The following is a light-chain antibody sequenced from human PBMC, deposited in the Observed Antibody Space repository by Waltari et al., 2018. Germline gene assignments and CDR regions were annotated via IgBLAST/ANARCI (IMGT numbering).Light chain of an antibody. CDR1: QSVLYSSNNKNY. J-gene: IGKJ4*01. CDR2: WAS. Sequence: DIVMTQSPDSLAVSLGERATINCKSSQSVLYSSNNKNYLAWYQQKPGQPPKLLIYWASTRESGVPDRFSGSGSGTDFTFTISSLQAEDVAVYYCQQRSNWPPLTFGGGTKVEIK. CDR3: QQRSNWPPLT. V-gene: IGKV4-1*01.